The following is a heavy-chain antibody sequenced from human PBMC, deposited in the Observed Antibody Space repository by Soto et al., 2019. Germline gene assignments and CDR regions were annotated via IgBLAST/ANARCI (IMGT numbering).Heavy chain of an antibody. D-gene: IGHD5-12*01. CDR2: IVVGSGNT. CDR1: GFTFTSSA. Sequence: ASVKVSCKASGFTFTSSAVQWVRQARGQRLEWIGWIVVGSGNTNYAQKFQERVTITRDMSTSTAYMELNSLKTEDTALYYCTRLHSGYHWEFDYWGQGTLVTVSS. V-gene: IGHV1-58*01. CDR3: TRLHSGYHWEFDY. J-gene: IGHJ4*02.